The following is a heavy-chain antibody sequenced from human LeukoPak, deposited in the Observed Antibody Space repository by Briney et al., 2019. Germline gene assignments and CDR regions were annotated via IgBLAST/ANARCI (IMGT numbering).Heavy chain of an antibody. V-gene: IGHV3-53*01. Sequence: GGSLRLSCAASGFTVNTNYMNWVRQAPGKGLEWVSVIDSGGRTYYADSVKGQFTISRDNSKDTLHLQMNSLRAEDTAIYYCARELFVNWELQGFTYWGQGTLVTVSS. CDR2: IDSGGRT. CDR1: GFTVNTNY. D-gene: IGHD1-7*01. J-gene: IGHJ4*02. CDR3: ARELFVNWELQGFTY.